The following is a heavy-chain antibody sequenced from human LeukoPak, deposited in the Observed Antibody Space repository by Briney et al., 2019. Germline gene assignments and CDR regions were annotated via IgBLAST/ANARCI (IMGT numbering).Heavy chain of an antibody. Sequence: PSETLSLTCTVSGGSISSYYWSWIRQPAGNGLEWIGRIYTSGSTNYNPSLKSRVTMSVDTSKNQFSLKLSSVTAADTAVYYCARLYSSSSYQRAADYWGQGTLVTVSS. J-gene: IGHJ4*02. CDR3: ARLYSSSSYQRAADY. V-gene: IGHV4-4*07. CDR1: GGSISSYY. D-gene: IGHD6-13*01. CDR2: IYTSGST.